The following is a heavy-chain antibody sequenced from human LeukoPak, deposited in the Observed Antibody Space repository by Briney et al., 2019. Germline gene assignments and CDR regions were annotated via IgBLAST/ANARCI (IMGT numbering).Heavy chain of an antibody. CDR2: INHSGST. D-gene: IGHD3-3*01. Sequence: PSETLSLTCAVYGGSFSGYYWSWIRQPPGKGLEWIGEINHSGSTNYNPSLKSRVTISVDTSKNQFSLKLSSVTAADTAVYYCARFRKYYDFWSGHYNWFDPWGREPWSPSPQ. CDR3: ARFRKYYDFWSGHYNWFDP. V-gene: IGHV4-34*01. CDR1: GGSFSGYY. J-gene: IGHJ5*02.